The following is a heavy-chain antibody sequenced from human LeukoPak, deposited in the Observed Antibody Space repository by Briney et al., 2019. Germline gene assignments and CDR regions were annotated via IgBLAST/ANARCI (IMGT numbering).Heavy chain of an antibody. V-gene: IGHV3-23*01. J-gene: IGHJ4*02. Sequence: GGSLRLSCAASGFTFSSYAMSWVRQAPGKGLEWVSAISGSGGSTYYADSVKGRFTISRDNSKNTLYLQMNSLRAEDTAVYYCAKVFPYYDSSGRYFDYWGQGTLVTVSS. D-gene: IGHD3-22*01. CDR2: ISGSGGST. CDR3: AKVFPYYDSSGRYFDY. CDR1: GFTFSSYA.